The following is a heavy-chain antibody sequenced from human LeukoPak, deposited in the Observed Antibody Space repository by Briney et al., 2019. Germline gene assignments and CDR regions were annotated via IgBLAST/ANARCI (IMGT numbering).Heavy chain of an antibody. CDR2: ISASGVMT. J-gene: IGHJ4*02. D-gene: IGHD1-26*01. CDR1: GFTFSIYG. CDR3: AKDRSIGTYYTFDH. Sequence: PGGSLRLSCSGSGFTFSIYGMTWVRQAPGKGLEWVSSISASGVMTYYADSVKGRFTVSRDNSKNSLYLQMSSLTAADTAVYYCAKDRSIGTYYTFDHWGQGTLVTVSS. V-gene: IGHV3-23*01.